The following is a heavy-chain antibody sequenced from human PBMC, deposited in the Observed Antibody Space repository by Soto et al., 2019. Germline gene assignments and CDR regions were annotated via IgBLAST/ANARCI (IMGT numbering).Heavy chain of an antibody. Sequence: PSETLSLTCTVSGGSISSYYWSWIRQPPGKGLEWIGYIYYSGSTNYNPSLKSRVTISVDTSKNQFSLKLSSVTAADTAVYYCARDKKRGEAAAGTPFYYYYGMDVWGQGTTVTVS. CDR2: IYYSGST. CDR3: ARDKKRGEAAAGTPFYYYYGMDV. J-gene: IGHJ6*02. D-gene: IGHD6-13*01. V-gene: IGHV4-59*01. CDR1: GGSISSYY.